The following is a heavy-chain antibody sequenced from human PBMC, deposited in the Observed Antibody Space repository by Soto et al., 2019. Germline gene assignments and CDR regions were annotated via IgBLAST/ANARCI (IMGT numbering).Heavy chain of an antibody. Sequence: ASVKVSCKASGYTFTSYGISWVRQAPGQGLEWMGWISAYNGNTNYAQKLQGRVTMTTDTSTSTAYMELRSLRSDDTAVYYCARSRITMVRGVPYYYDGMDVWGQGTTVTVSS. CDR1: GYTFTSYG. CDR2: ISAYNGNT. V-gene: IGHV1-18*01. D-gene: IGHD3-10*01. J-gene: IGHJ6*02. CDR3: ARSRITMVRGVPYYYDGMDV.